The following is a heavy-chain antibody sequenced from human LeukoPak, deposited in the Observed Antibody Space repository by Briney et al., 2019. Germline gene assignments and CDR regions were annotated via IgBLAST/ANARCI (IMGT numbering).Heavy chain of an antibody. D-gene: IGHD3-22*01. CDR2: LNSDGSST. CDR3: ARGFDSSGQDY. J-gene: IGHJ4*02. Sequence: GGSLRLSCAASGFTFSSYWMHWVRQAPGKGLVWVSRLNSDGSSTSYADSVKGRFTISRDYAKNTLFLQMNSLRAEDTAVYYCARGFDSSGQDYWGQGTLVTVSS. V-gene: IGHV3-74*01. CDR1: GFTFSSYW.